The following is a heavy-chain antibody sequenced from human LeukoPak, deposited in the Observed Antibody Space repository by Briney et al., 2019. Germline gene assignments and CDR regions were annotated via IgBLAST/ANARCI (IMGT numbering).Heavy chain of an antibody. Sequence: SETLSLTCTVSGGSISDYYWSWIRQPPGKGLEWIGYIYHSVSPKYNPSLTGRVAISIDTSKHQFSLKVTSVTAADAALYYCASHRLGCSGGSCYTVGFDYWGRGALVTVSS. V-gene: IGHV4-59*01. J-gene: IGHJ4*02. CDR3: ASHRLGCSGGSCYTVGFDY. D-gene: IGHD2-15*01. CDR2: IYHSVSP. CDR1: GGSISDYY.